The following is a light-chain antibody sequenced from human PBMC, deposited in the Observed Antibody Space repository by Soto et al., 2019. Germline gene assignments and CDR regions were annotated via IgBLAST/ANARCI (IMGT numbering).Light chain of an antibody. J-gene: IGLJ1*01. CDR2: GSD. CDR3: AAWDDTLHGYL. CDR1: SSNIGSKT. V-gene: IGLV1-44*01. Sequence: QSVLTQPPSASGTPGQRVTISCSGSSSNIGSKTVNWYQQLPGTAPKLLIYGSDQRPSGVPDRFSGSKSGTSASLAISGLQSEDEADYYCAAWDDTLHGYLFGPGPKGTVL.